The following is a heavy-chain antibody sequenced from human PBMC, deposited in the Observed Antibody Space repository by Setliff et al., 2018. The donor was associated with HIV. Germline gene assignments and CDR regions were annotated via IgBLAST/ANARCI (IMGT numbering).Heavy chain of an antibody. CDR1: EFTFSSYE. Sequence: GGSLRLSCEASEFTFSSYEMNWVRQAPGKGLEWVSYISGSGSTIYYADSVKGRFTISRDNAKNSLYLQMNSLRAEDTAVYYCARDRSSSSAFDYWGQGTLVTVSS. D-gene: IGHD6-6*01. J-gene: IGHJ4*02. V-gene: IGHV3-48*03. CDR3: ARDRSSSSAFDY. CDR2: ISGSGSTI.